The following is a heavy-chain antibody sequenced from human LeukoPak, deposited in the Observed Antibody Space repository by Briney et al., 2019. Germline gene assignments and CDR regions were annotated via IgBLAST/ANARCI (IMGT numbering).Heavy chain of an antibody. CDR3: ASRGFSITMIDGETPFDC. V-gene: IGHV3-7*01. CDR1: GFTFSSYW. CDR2: IKQDGSEK. Sequence: GGSLRLSCAASGFTFSSYWMSWVRQAPGKGLEWVANIKQDGSEKYYVDSVEGRFTISRDNAKNSLYLQMNSLRAEDTAVYYCASRGFSITMIDGETPFDCWGQGTLVTVSS. D-gene: IGHD3-22*01. J-gene: IGHJ4*02.